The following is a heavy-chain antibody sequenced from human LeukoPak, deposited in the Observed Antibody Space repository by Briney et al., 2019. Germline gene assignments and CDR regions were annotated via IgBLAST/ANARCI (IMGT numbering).Heavy chain of an antibody. CDR3: ASSTVPLYFDY. Sequence: PSETPSLTCTVSGGSISSGGYYWSWIRQHPGKGLEWIGYIYYSGSTYYNPSLKSRVTISVDTSKNQFSLKLSSVTAADTAVYYCASSTVPLYFDYWGQGTLVTVSS. CDR1: GGSISSGGYY. CDR2: IYYSGST. J-gene: IGHJ4*02. D-gene: IGHD4-17*01. V-gene: IGHV4-31*03.